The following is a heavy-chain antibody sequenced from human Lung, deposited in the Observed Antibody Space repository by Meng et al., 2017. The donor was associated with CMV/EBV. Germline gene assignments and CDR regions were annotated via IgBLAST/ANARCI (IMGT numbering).Heavy chain of an antibody. Sequence: SETLSLXCTVSGGSISSYYWSWIRQPPGKGLEWIGYIYYSGSTNYNPSLKSRVTISVDTSKNQFSLKLSSVTTADTAVYYCARPIYSSSSFDYWGQGTLVTVSS. D-gene: IGHD6-6*01. J-gene: IGHJ4*02. CDR2: IYYSGST. V-gene: IGHV4-59*08. CDR1: GGSISSYY. CDR3: ARPIYSSSSFDY.